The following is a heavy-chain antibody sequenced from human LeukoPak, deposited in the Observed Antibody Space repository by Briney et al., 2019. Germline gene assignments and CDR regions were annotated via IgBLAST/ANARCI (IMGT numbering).Heavy chain of an antibody. V-gene: IGHV1-46*01. J-gene: IGHJ5*02. CDR3: ARDLYPRSPYCSGGSCFKETVLEANNWFDP. CDR1: GYTLTSYY. CDR2: INPSGGST. D-gene: IGHD2-15*01. Sequence: GASVKVSCKVSGYTLTSYYMHWVRQAPGQGLEWMGRINPSGGSTSYAQKFQGRVTMTRDTSTSTVYMELSSLRSEDTAVYYCARDLYPRSPYCSGGSCFKETVLEANNWFDPWGQGTLVTVSS.